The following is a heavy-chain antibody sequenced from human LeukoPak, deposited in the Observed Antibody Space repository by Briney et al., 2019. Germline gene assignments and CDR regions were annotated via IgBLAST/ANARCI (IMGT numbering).Heavy chain of an antibody. CDR1: GFTFSNYA. CDR3: AKGWGFFEH. Sequence: PGGSLRLSCAASGFTFSNYAMSWVRQAPGKGLEWVSAISGSGDSTYCADSVKGRFTISRDNSKNTVYLQMNSLRAEDTAVYYCAKGWGFFEHWGQGTLANVFS. D-gene: IGHD7-27*01. CDR2: ISGSGDST. V-gene: IGHV3-23*01. J-gene: IGHJ4*02.